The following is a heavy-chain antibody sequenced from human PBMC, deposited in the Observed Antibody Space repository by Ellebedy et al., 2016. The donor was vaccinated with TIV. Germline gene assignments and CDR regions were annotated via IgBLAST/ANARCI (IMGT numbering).Heavy chain of an antibody. CDR1: GFTFSSYG. CDR2: LWFDGDNR. V-gene: IGHV3-33*08. CDR3: AREFDDYFFDY. Sequence: GGSLRLSCAASGFTFSSYGMHWVRQAPGKGLEWVAGLWFDGDNRYYADSLKGRFTISRYNSKNTLYLQLNSLRAEDTAVYYCAREFDDYFFDYWGQGTLVTVSS. J-gene: IGHJ4*02. D-gene: IGHD2-21*02.